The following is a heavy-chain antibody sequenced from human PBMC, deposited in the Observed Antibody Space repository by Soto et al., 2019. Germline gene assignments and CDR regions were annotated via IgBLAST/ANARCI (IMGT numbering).Heavy chain of an antibody. V-gene: IGHV1-69*13. J-gene: IGHJ4*02. CDR2: IVPLFDTA. CDR3: ASPARGAAGLYYFDH. CDR1: GDTFGSYT. Sequence: SVKLSCKASGDTFGSYTVSGVRQAPGQGLEWMGGIVPLFDTADSAQKFQGRVTITAAESTSTVYMELSSLRAEDTAVYYCASPARGAAGLYYFDHWGQGTHVTVS. D-gene: IGHD2-15*01.